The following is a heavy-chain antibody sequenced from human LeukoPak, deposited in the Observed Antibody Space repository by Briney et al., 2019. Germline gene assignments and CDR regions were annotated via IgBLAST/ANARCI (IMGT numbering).Heavy chain of an antibody. J-gene: IGHJ3*02. CDR3: ASASYGSGTYAFDI. CDR2: ISSSSSYI. V-gene: IGHV3-21*01. CDR1: GFTFSSYS. D-gene: IGHD3-10*01. Sequence: GRSLRLSCAASGFTFSSYSMNWVRQAPGKGLEWVSSISSSSSYIYYADSVKGRFTISRDNAKNSLYLQMNSLRAEDTAVYYCASASYGSGTYAFDIWGQGTMVTVSS.